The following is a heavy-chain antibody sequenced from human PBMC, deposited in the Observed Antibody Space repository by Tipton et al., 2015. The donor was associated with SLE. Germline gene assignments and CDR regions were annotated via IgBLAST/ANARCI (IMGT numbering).Heavy chain of an antibody. V-gene: IGHV3-23*01. D-gene: IGHD3-22*01. CDR2: ISGSGGST. CDR3: AKGDSSGSYYFDY. J-gene: IGHJ4*02. CDR1: GFTFSSYG. Sequence: SLRLSCAASGFTFSSYGMHWVRQAPGKGLEWVSAISGSGGSTYYADSVKGRFTISRDNSKNTLYLQMNSLRAEDTAVYYCAKGDSSGSYYFDYWGQGTLVTVSS.